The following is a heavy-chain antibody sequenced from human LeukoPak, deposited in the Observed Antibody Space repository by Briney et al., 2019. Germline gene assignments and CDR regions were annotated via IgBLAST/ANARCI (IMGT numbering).Heavy chain of an antibody. D-gene: IGHD7-27*01. CDR1: GLTFRLYG. J-gene: IGHJ5*02. CDR2: ILNDGSNQ. CDR3: ARDGVNWGIDL. V-gene: IGHV3-33*01. Sequence: PGGSPRLSCAASGLTFRLYGMHWVRQAPGKGLEWVAVILNDGSNQYYADSVKGRFTVSRDNSKNTVFLQVNSLRADDTAVYYCARDGVNWGIDLWGQGTLVIVSS.